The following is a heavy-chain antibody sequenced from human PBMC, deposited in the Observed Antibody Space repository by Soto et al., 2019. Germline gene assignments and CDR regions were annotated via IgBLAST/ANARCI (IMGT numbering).Heavy chain of an antibody. D-gene: IGHD1-26*01. V-gene: IGHV1-18*01. J-gene: IGHJ5*02. Sequence: QVQLVQSGAEVKKPGASVKVSCKASGYTFTSYGISWVRQAPGQGLEWMGWISAYNGNTNYAQKLQGAVTMTTDTSWGTAYVELRSVRSDDAAVYYCAGASGSSYWFDPWGQGTLVTVYS. CDR3: AGASGSSYWFDP. CDR2: ISAYNGNT. CDR1: GYTFTSYG.